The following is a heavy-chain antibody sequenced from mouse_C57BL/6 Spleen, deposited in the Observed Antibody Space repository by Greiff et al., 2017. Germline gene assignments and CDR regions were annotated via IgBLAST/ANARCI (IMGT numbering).Heavy chain of an antibody. CDR2: INPNNGGT. CDR3: ARSTGRSSFYYAMDY. D-gene: IGHD1-1*01. CDR1: GYTFTDYY. Sequence: EVQLQQSGPELVKPGASVKISCKASGYTFTDYYMNWVKRSPGKSIEWIGDINPNNGGTSYNQKFKGKATLTVDKSSSTSYMELRSLTSEDSAVYYCARSTGRSSFYYAMDYWGQGTSVTVSS. J-gene: IGHJ4*01. V-gene: IGHV1-26*01.